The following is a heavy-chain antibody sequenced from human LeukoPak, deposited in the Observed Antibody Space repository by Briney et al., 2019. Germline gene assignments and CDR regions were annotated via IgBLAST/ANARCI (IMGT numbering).Heavy chain of an antibody. Sequence: SETLSLTCTVSDDSISDYYRGWIRQPPGKGLEWIGYFYNSGRSTYNPSLKNRVTISADTSKNHFSLKLNSVTTADTAVYYCTRGAGWLIDYGGQGILVTVSS. D-gene: IGHD3-16*01. CDR1: DDSISDYY. CDR2: FYNSGRS. J-gene: IGHJ4*02. CDR3: TRGAGWLIDY. V-gene: IGHV4-59*01.